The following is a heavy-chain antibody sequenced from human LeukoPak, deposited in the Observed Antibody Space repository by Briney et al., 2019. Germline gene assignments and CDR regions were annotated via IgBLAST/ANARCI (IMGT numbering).Heavy chain of an antibody. D-gene: IGHD4-17*01. V-gene: IGHV3-21*01. CDR3: ARDHDYGDYVDAFDI. CDR1: GFTFSSYS. CDR2: ISSSSSRSYI. J-gene: IGHJ3*02. Sequence: PGGSLRLSCAASGFTFSSYSMNWGRQAPGKGLEWVSSISSSSSRSYIYYADSVKGRFTISRENAKNSLYLQMNSLRAEDTAVYYCARDHDYGDYVDAFDIWGQGTMVTVSS.